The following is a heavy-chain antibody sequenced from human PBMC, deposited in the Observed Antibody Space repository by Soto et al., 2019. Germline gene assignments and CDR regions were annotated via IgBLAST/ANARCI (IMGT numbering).Heavy chain of an antibody. CDR1: GGSFSGYY. CDR2: INHSGST. J-gene: IGHJ4*02. Sequence: SETLSLTCAVYGGSFSGYYWSWIRQPPGKGLEWIGEINHSGSTNYNPSLKSRVTISVDTSKNQFSLKLSSVTAADTAVYYCARVKKRIVGAIHQRSFDYWGQGTLVTVSS. CDR3: ARVKKRIVGAIHQRSFDY. D-gene: IGHD1-26*01. V-gene: IGHV4-34*01.